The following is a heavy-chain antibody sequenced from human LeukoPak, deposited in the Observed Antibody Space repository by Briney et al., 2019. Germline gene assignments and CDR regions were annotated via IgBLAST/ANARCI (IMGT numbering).Heavy chain of an antibody. CDR2: ISSSGSTI. CDR1: GFTFSSYE. CDR3: ARGSMGIAAAGTDY. D-gene: IGHD6-13*01. J-gene: IGHJ4*02. Sequence: GGSLRLSCAASGFTFSSYEMNWVRQAPGKGLEWVSYISSSGSTIYYADSVKGRFTISRDNAKNSLYLKMNSLRAEDTAVYYCARGSMGIAAAGTDYWGQGTLVTVSS. V-gene: IGHV3-48*03.